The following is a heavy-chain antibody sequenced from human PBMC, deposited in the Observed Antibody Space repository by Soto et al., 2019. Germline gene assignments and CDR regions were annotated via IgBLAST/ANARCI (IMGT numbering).Heavy chain of an antibody. V-gene: IGHV1-18*01. D-gene: IGHD3-3*01. CDR3: ARAHLTFYDFWSGYYNNWFDP. J-gene: IGHJ5*02. CDR1: GYTFTSYG. CDR2: ISAYNGNT. Sequence: VASVKVSCKASGYTFTSYGISWVRQAPGQGLEWMGWISAYNGNTNYAQKLQGRVTMTTDTSTSTAYMELRSLRSDDTAVYYCARAHLTFYDFWSGYYNNWFDPWGQGTLVTVSS.